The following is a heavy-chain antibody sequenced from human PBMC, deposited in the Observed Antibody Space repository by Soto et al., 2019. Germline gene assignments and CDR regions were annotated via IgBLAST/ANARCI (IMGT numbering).Heavy chain of an antibody. CDR3: AKAARTYCSSTSCYFLGFDY. V-gene: IGHV3-23*01. CDR2: ISGSGGST. J-gene: IGHJ4*02. Sequence: EVQLLESGGGLVQPGGSLRLSCAASGFTFSSYAMSWVRQAPGKGLEWVSAISGSGGSTYYADSVKGRFTISRDNSKNTLYLQMNSLRAEDTAVYYCAKAARTYCSSTSCYFLGFDYWGQGTLVTVSS. CDR1: GFTFSSYA. D-gene: IGHD2-2*01.